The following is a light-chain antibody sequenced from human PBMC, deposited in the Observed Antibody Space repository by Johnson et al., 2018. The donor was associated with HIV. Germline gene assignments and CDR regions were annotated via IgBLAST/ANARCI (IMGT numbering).Light chain of an antibody. CDR2: DNH. Sequence: QSVLTQPPSVSAAPGQKVTISCSGSSSNIGNNYVSWYQQLPGTAPKLLIYDNHKRHSGIPDRFSGSKSGTSATLGITGLQTGDEADYYCGTWDSSLSVYVFGTGTKVTVL. CDR3: GTWDSSLSVYV. CDR1: SSNIGNNY. J-gene: IGLJ1*01. V-gene: IGLV1-51*02.